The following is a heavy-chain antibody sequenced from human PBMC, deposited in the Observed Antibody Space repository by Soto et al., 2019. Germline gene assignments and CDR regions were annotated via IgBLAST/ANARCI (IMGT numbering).Heavy chain of an antibody. Sequence: QVHLVQSGAEVKKPGASVKVSCKASGYTFTSYGITWVRQAPGQGLEWMGWISAHNGNTDYAQKLQGRVIVTRDTYTSTAYMELRSLISDDMAVYYCARGRYVDYLGQGALVTVSS. CDR1: GYTFTSYG. D-gene: IGHD1-1*01. J-gene: IGHJ4*02. CDR2: ISAHNGNT. V-gene: IGHV1-18*03. CDR3: ARGRYVDY.